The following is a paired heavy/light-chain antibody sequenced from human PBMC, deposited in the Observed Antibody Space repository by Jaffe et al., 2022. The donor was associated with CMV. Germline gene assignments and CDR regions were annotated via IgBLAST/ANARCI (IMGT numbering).Heavy chain of an antibody. V-gene: IGHV3-53*02. Sequence: EVQLVETGGGLIQPGGSLRLSCAVSGLTVSSNYMSWVRQAPGKGLEWVSVIYSGGRTYYADSVKGRFTIARDNSKNTVSLQMNSLRADDTAVYYCARAGLYTGNFRDFWGQGTLVTVSS. CDR1: GLTVSSNY. D-gene: IGHD1-26*01. J-gene: IGHJ4*02. CDR2: IYSGGRT. CDR3: ARAGLYTGNFRDF.
Light chain of an antibody. J-gene: IGLJ3*02. Sequence: QSVVTQPPSASGTPGQRVTISCSGSSSNIGSSSVYWYQHFPGTAPKLLIYGNNQRPSGVPDRFSGSKSGTSASLAISGLRSEDEVDYYCAVWDDSLSGPVFGGGTKLTVL. CDR1: SSNIGSSS. CDR3: AVWDDSLSGPV. V-gene: IGLV1-47*01. CDR2: GNN.